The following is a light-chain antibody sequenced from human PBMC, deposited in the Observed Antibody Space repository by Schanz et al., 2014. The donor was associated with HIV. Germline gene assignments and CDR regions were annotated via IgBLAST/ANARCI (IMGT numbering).Light chain of an antibody. CDR2: GAS. CDR1: QSLGGN. J-gene: IGKJ5*01. Sequence: EIVLTQSPGTLSLSPGEGATLSCRASQSLGGNLAWYQQKPGQAPRLLIYGASTRVTGIPARFSGSGSGTEFTLTISSLQSEDFAVYYCQQYNDWPPITFGQGTRLEIK. CDR3: QQYNDWPPIT. V-gene: IGKV3-15*01.